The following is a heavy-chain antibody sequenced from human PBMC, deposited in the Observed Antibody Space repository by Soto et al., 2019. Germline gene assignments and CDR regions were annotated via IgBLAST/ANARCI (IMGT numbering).Heavy chain of an antibody. CDR1: GGTFSSYA. Sequence: QVQLVQSGAEVKKPGSSVKVSCKASGGTFSSYAISWVRQAPGQGLEWMGGIIPIFGTADYAQTFQGRVTITAAEPTCTSXMELSSLRSEDTDVYYCASHTGSSPEGRYYYGMDVWGQGTTVTVSS. CDR3: ASHTGSSPEGRYYYGMDV. D-gene: IGHD1-26*01. J-gene: IGHJ6*02. CDR2: IIPIFGTA. V-gene: IGHV1-69*12.